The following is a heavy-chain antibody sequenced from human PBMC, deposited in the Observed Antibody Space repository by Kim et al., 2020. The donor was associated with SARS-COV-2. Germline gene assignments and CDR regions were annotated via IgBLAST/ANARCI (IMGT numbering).Heavy chain of an antibody. D-gene: IGHD2-15*01. Sequence: AQKLQGRVTMTTDTSTSTAYMELGSLRSDDTAVYYCARDFHGGNHKFGYWGQGTLVTVSS. J-gene: IGHJ4*02. V-gene: IGHV1-18*01. CDR3: ARDFHGGNHKFGY.